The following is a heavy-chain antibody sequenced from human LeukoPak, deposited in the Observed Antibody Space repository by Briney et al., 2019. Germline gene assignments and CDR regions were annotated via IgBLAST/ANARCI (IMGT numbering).Heavy chain of an antibody. CDR2: ICYSGST. CDR3: ARSVEGYCRGGSCYYYSYYMDV. Sequence: PETLSLTCTVSGVSISSYYWSWIRQPPGKGLEWVGYICYSGSTNYNPSLKSRVTISVDTSKNQFSLKLSSVTAADTAVYYCARSVEGYCRGGSCYYYSYYMDVWGKGTTVTVSS. J-gene: IGHJ6*03. D-gene: IGHD2-15*01. CDR1: GVSISSYY. V-gene: IGHV4-59*01.